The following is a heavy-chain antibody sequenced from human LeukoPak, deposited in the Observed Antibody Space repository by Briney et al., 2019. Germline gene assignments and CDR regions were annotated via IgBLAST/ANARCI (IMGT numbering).Heavy chain of an antibody. Sequence: GGSLRLSCAASGFIFSSYAMHWVRQAPGKGLEWLAVISYDGSNKYYADSVKGRFTVSRDNSKNTLYLQMNSLRAEDTAIYYCAKNGDRGAYCTGGTCYPYFYYYMDVWGKGTTVTI. CDR1: GFIFSSYA. CDR2: ISYDGSNK. V-gene: IGHV3-30*04. J-gene: IGHJ6*03. D-gene: IGHD2-15*01. CDR3: AKNGDRGAYCTGGTCYPYFYYYMDV.